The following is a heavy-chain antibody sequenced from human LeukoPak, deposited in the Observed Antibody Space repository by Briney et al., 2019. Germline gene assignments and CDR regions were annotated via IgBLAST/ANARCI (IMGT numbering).Heavy chain of an antibody. CDR3: ARRNRAVAGTKEYYFDY. V-gene: IGHV4-34*01. CDR2: INHSGST. Sequence: PSETLSLTCAVYGGSFSGYYWSWIRQPPGKGLEWIGEINHSGSTNYNPSLKSRVTISVDTSKNQFSLKLSSVTAADTAVYYCARRNRAVAGTKEYYFDYWGQGTLVTVSS. J-gene: IGHJ4*02. CDR1: GGSFSGYY. D-gene: IGHD6-19*01.